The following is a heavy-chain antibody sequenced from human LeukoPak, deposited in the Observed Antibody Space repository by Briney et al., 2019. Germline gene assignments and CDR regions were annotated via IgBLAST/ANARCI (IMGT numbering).Heavy chain of an antibody. D-gene: IGHD1-26*01. J-gene: IGHJ4*02. Sequence: GESLKISCKVSCYRFTTFWIVWVRQTPGKGLELMGVIYPDDSDTMYSPPLQGQVTVSADKSIKTAYLQWGSLKASDTGIYYCARGRGRYPGYENFDYWGQGTQVTVSS. CDR2: IYPDDSDT. CDR3: ARGRGRYPGYENFDY. CDR1: CYRFTTFW. V-gene: IGHV5-51*01.